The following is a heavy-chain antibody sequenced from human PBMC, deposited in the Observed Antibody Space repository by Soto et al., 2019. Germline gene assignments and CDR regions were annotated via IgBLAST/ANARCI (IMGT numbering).Heavy chain of an antibody. J-gene: IGHJ5*02. CDR3: ARAIFGVVMGGDWFDP. CDR1: GGSFSGYY. CDR2: INHSGST. V-gene: IGHV4-34*01. D-gene: IGHD3-3*01. Sequence: KTSETLSLTCAVYGGSFSGYYWSWIRQPPGKGLEWIGEINHSGSTNYNPSPKSRVTISVDTSKNQFSLKLSSVTAADTAVYYCARAIFGVVMGGDWFDPWGQGTLVTVSS.